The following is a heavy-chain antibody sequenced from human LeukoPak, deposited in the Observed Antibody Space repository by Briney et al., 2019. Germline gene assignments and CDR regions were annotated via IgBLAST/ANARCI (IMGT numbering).Heavy chain of an antibody. CDR1: GGSISSSSYY. J-gene: IGHJ6*03. D-gene: IGHD3/OR15-3a*01. CDR2: IYYSGST. CDR3: ARDKGQYDFLRRKDYYYMDV. Sequence: SETLSLTCTVSGGSISSSSYYWGWIRQPPGKGLEWIGNIYYSGSTYYNPSLESRVTISVDTSKNQFSLKLSSVTAADTAVYYCARDKGQYDFLRRKDYYYMDVWGKGTTVTISS. V-gene: IGHV4-39*02.